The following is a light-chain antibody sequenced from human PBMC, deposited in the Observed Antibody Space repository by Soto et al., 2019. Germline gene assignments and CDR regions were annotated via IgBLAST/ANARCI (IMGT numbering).Light chain of an antibody. J-gene: IGKJ5*01. CDR3: QQLNKYPVT. CDR2: DAS. V-gene: IGKV1-9*01. CDR1: QDIGNY. Sequence: IQLTPSPSSLSASVGDRVTISCRASQDIGNYLAWYQQKPGEAPKLLIYDASTLQSGVPLRFGGSGSGTDFTLTISSLQPEDFATYYCQQLNKYPVTFGQGTRLEIK.